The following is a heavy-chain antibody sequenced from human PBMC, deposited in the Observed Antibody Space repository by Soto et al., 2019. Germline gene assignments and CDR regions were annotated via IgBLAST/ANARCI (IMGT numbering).Heavy chain of an antibody. CDR3: ARSGYWSAGRCPYGMDV. CDR2: INPNSGNT. J-gene: IGHJ6*04. CDR1: GYTFTSDD. V-gene: IGHV1-8*01. D-gene: IGHD2-15*01. Sequence: ASVKVSCKASGYTFTSDDINWVRQATGQGFEWMGWINPNSGNTGYAQKFQGRVTMTRNTSISTAYMELSSLRSEDTAVYYCARSGYWSAGRCPYGMDVWGKGLTVSGSS.